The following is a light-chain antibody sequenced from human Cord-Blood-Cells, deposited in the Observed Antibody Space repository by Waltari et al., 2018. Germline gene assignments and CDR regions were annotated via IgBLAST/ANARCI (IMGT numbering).Light chain of an antibody. CDR3: CSYAGSSTWV. V-gene: IGLV2-23*01. CDR2: ERS. J-gene: IGLJ3*02. Sequence: QSALTQPASVSGSPGQSITISCTGCSSDVGSYNLVSWYQQHPGKAPQLMIYERSKRPSGVSNRFSGSRCGNTASLTISALQAEDGADYYCCSYAGSSTWVFGGGTKLTVL. CDR1: SSDVGSYNL.